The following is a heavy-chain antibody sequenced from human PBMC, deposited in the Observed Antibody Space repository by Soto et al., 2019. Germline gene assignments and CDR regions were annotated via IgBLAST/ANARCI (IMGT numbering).Heavy chain of an antibody. CDR2: FNGNGGGT. CDR3: AKDNSLHWFDP. J-gene: IGHJ5*02. Sequence: EVQLLESGGGLVQPGGSLRLACATSGFSFSTYAMTWVRQAPGKGLEWVSTFNGNGGGTYYADSVKGRFTISRDNSKNTLYRQLDSLRAEDTATSYCAKDNSLHWFDPWGQGTLVTVSS. CDR1: GFSFSTYA. D-gene: IGHD2-15*01. V-gene: IGHV3-23*01.